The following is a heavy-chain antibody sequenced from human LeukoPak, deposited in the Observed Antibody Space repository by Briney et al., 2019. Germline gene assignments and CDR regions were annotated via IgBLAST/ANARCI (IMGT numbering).Heavy chain of an antibody. V-gene: IGHV4-59*01. Sequence: SETLSLTCTVSAGSITNYYWTWLRQPPGERLEWIGLVHYRGITDYNPSLKSRLTISVDTSKNQFSLKLSSVTAADTAVYYCAKNGGGSPNWFDTWGQGTLVTVSS. J-gene: IGHJ5*02. CDR3: AKNGGGSPNWFDT. CDR1: AGSITNYY. CDR2: VHYRGIT. D-gene: IGHD1-26*01.